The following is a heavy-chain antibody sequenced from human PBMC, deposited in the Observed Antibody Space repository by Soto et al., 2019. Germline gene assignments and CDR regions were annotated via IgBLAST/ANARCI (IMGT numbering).Heavy chain of an antibody. V-gene: IGHV4-31*03. D-gene: IGHD3-10*01. CDR3: AREDYGSGNWFDP. CDR2: IYYSGST. Sequence: SETLSLTCTVSGGSISSGGYCWSWIRQHPGKGLEWIGYIYYSGSTYYNPSLKSRVTISVDTSKNQFSLKLSSVTAADTAVYYCAREDYGSGNWFDPRGQGTLVTVSS. CDR1: GGSISSGGYC. J-gene: IGHJ5*02.